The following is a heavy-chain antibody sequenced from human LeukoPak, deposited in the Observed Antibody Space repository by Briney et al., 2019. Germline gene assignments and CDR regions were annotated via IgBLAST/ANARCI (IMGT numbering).Heavy chain of an antibody. CDR2: INHSGST. CDR1: GGPFSGYY. J-gene: IGHJ6*02. CDR3: EKDSHLDV. D-gene: IGHD2-15*01. V-gene: IGHV4-34*01. Sequence: SETLSLTCAVYGGPFSGYYWSWIRQPPGKGLEWIGEINHSGSTNYNPSLMSRVTISPDTSKNQFSLRLSSVTAADTAVYYCEKDSHLDVWGQGTTVTVSS.